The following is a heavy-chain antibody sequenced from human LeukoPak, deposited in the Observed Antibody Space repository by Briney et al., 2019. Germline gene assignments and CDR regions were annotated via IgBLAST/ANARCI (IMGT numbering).Heavy chain of an antibody. CDR3: ARDGDTHYFDY. Sequence: GGSLRLSCAASGFTFSSYWMHGVRQAPGKGRVGVSRINRDGSSTSYADSVKGRFTISRDNAKNTLYLQLNSLRAEDTAVYYCARDGDTHYFDYWGQGTLVTVSS. CDR2: INRDGSST. CDR1: GFTFSSYW. V-gene: IGHV3-74*01. D-gene: IGHD5-18*01. J-gene: IGHJ4*02.